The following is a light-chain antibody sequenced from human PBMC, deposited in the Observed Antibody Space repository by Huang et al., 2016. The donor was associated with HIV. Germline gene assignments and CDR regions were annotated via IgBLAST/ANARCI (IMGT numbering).Light chain of an antibody. J-gene: IGKJ1*01. Sequence: EIVMTQSPATLSVSPGERATLSCRASQSIGSNLAWYQQRRGQAPRLLIYAASTWATGIPARFSGSGSGTEFTLTVSSLQSEDFAVYYCQQHNSWPRTFGQGTRV. CDR1: QSIGSN. CDR2: AAS. V-gene: IGKV3-15*01. CDR3: QQHNSWPRT.